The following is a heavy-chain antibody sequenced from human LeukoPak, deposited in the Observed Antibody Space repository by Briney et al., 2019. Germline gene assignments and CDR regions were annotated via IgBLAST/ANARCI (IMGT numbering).Heavy chain of an antibody. Sequence: PSETLSLTCTVSGGSISSYYWNWIRQPPGKGLEWLGYIYYSGSTDYSPSLKSRVTISVDTSKNQFSLKLSSVTAADTAVYYCARESPIWFGESHFDYWGQGTLVTVSS. D-gene: IGHD3-10*01. V-gene: IGHV4-59*01. CDR2: IYYSGST. CDR3: ARESPIWFGESHFDY. CDR1: GGSISSYY. J-gene: IGHJ4*02.